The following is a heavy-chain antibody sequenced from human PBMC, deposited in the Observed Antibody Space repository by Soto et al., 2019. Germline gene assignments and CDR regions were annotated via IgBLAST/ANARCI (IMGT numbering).Heavy chain of an antibody. D-gene: IGHD3-9*01. CDR1: GGSFSGYY. CDR3: ARGGRLAIKGCYDY. Sequence: SETLSLTCAVYGGSFSGYYWSWIRQPPGKGLEWIGEINHSGSTNYNPSLKSRVTISVDTSKNQFSLKLSSVTAADTAVYYCARGGRLAIKGCYDYWGQGTLVTVSS. V-gene: IGHV4-34*01. CDR2: INHSGST. J-gene: IGHJ4*02.